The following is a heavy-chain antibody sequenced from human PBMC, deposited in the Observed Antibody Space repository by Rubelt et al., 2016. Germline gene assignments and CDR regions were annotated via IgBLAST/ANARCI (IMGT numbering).Heavy chain of an antibody. CDR2: IYWHDDK. CDR3: AHSLSIVAVGSYSFDI. J-gene: IGHJ3*02. CDR1: GFSLSTPGVG. Sequence: QITLKESGPTLVRPTQTLTLTCTFSGFSLSTPGVGVGWIRQPPGEAPEWLALIYWHDDKRYSPSLESRLAITKEPSKNQVVLEMTNMGPVDTATYYCAHSLSIVAVGSYSFDIWGQGTMVTASS. V-gene: IGHV2-5*01. D-gene: IGHD1-26*01.